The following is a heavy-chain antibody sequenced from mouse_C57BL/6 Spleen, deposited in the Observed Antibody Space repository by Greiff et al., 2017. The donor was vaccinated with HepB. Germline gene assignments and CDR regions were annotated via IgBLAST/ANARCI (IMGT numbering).Heavy chain of an antibody. CDR2: INYDGSST. CDR1: GFTFSDYY. D-gene: IGHD2-1*01. V-gene: IGHV5-16*01. J-gene: IGHJ1*03. Sequence: DVMLVESEGGLVQPGSSMKLSCTASGFTFSDYYMAWVRQVPEKGLEWVANINYDGSSTYYLDSLKSRFIISRDNAKNILYLQMSSLKSEDTATYYCARDEGGNYVDWYFDVWGTGTTVTVSS. CDR3: ARDEGGNYVDWYFDV.